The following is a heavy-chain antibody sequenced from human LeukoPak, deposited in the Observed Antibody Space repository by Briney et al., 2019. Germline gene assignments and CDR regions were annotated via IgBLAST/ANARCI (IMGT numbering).Heavy chain of an antibody. J-gene: IGHJ4*02. CDR2: INSDGSST. Sequence: GESLKISCAASGFTFSSYWMHWVRQAPGKGLVWVSRINSDGSSTSYADSVKGRFTISRDNAKNTLYLQMNSLRAEDTAVYYCARESSSSWFYWGQGTLVTVSS. D-gene: IGHD6-13*01. CDR1: GFTFSSYW. CDR3: ARESSSSWFY. V-gene: IGHV3-74*01.